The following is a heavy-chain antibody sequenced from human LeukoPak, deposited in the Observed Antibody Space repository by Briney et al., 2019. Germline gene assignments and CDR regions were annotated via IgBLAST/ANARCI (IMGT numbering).Heavy chain of an antibody. J-gene: IGHJ4*02. CDR3: AKEGSSWSKSHFDY. CDR1: GFTFNSYS. CDR2: ISSSSSHI. V-gene: IGHV3-21*04. Sequence: GGSLRLSCAASGFTFNSYSMNWVRQAPGKGLEWVASISSSSSHIYYADSLKGRFTISRDNTKNSLHLQMNSLRAEDTAVYYCAKEGSSWSKSHFDYWGQGTLVTVSS. D-gene: IGHD6-13*01.